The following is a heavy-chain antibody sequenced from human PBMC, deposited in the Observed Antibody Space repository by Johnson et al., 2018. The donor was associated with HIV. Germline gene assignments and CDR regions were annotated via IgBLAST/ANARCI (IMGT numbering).Heavy chain of an antibody. J-gene: IGHJ3*02. CDR2: IISSGTTI. Sequence: QVQLVESGGCLVKPGGSLRLSCAASGFTFSDYYMSWIRQAPGKGLEWVSYIISSGTTIYYADSVKGRFTISRDNAKNSGYLQMNSLRVEDTAVYYCARDRGYWDAFDIWGQGTMVIVSS. CDR1: GFTFSDYY. CDR3: ARDRGYWDAFDI. D-gene: IGHD3-22*01. V-gene: IGHV3-11*04.